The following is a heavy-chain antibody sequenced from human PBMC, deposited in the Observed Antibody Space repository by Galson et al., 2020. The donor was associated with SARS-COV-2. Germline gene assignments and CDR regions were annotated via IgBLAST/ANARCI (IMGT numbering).Heavy chain of an antibody. D-gene: IGHD1-26*01. CDR3: ASALEGVYGGTYFFCYMDV. CDR1: GGSISSGGYS. V-gene: IGHV4-30-2*01. Sequence: SETLSLTCAVSGGSISSGGYSWSWIRQPPGKGLEWIGYIYHSGITYYKPSLQSRVPISVDRSKNQFSLKVSSVTAADTAVYYCASALEGVYGGTYFFCYMDVWGTGTTVTVSS. CDR2: IYHSGIT. J-gene: IGHJ6*03.